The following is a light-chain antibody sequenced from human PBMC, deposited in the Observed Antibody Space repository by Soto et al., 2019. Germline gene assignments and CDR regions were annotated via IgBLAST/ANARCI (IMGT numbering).Light chain of an antibody. Sequence: AIQLTQSPSSLSASVGDRVTITCRASQGISSALAWYQQKPGKAPKLLIYDASSLESGVPLRFSGSGSGTDFTLTISSLQPEDFATYYCLQDYNYLGTFGQGTKVELK. J-gene: IGKJ1*01. CDR1: QGISSA. CDR2: DAS. CDR3: LQDYNYLGT. V-gene: IGKV1D-13*01.